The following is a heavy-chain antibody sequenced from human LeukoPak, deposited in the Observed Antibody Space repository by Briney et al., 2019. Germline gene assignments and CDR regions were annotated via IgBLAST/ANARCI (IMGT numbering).Heavy chain of an antibody. Sequence: GGSLRLSCAVSGFTFSDYWVTWVRQTPGKGLEFVANINRDGSVKNYVYSVKGRFTISRDNAKNSLYLQMTSLRVDDTAIYYCARDPGFSSFDYWGQGTLVTVSS. J-gene: IGHJ4*02. CDR3: ARDPGFSSFDY. CDR2: INRDGSVK. CDR1: GFTFSDYW. V-gene: IGHV3-7*01. D-gene: IGHD3-3*02.